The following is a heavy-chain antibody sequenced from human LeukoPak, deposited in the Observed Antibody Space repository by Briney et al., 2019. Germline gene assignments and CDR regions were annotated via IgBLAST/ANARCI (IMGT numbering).Heavy chain of an antibody. CDR1: GGSISSYY. V-gene: IGHV4-59*08. CDR2: IYYSGST. J-gene: IGHJ4*02. Sequence: SETLSLTCTVSGGSISSYYWSWIRQPPGKGLERIGYIYYSGSTNYNPSLKSRVTISVDTSKNQFSLKLSSVTAADTAVYYCASSMVRGTFGYWGQGTLVTVSS. D-gene: IGHD3-10*01. CDR3: ASSMVRGTFGY.